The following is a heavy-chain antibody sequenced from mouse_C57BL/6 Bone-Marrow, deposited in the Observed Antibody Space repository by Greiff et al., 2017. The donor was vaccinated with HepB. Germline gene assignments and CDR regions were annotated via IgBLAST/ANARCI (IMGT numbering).Heavy chain of an antibody. CDR1: GYTFTSYW. CDR2: IHPKSGST. V-gene: IGHV1-64*01. CDR3: ARWLPQADY. J-gene: IGHJ3*01. D-gene: IGHD2-2*01. Sequence: QVQLQQPGAELVKPGASVKLSCKTSGYTFTSYWMHWVKQRPGQGLEWIGMIHPKSGSTNYNEKFKSKAKLTVDKSSSTAYMQLSSLTSEDSAVYYCARWLPQADYWGQGTLVTVSA.